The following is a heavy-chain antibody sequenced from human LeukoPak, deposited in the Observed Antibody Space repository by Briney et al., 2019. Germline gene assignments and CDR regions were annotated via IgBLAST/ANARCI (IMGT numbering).Heavy chain of an antibody. CDR3: ARGYSSSPGFFDY. D-gene: IGHD6-6*01. Sequence: SETLSLTCTVSGGSVSSYYWSWIRQPPGKGLEWIGYIYYSGSTNYNPSLKSRVTISVDTSKNQFSLKLSSVTAADTAVYYCARGYSSSPGFFDYWGQGTLVTVSS. CDR1: GGSVSSYY. V-gene: IGHV4-59*02. CDR2: IYYSGST. J-gene: IGHJ4*02.